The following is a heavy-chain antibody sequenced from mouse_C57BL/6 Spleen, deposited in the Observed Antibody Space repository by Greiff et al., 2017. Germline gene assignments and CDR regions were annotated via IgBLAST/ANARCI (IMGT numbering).Heavy chain of an antibody. V-gene: IGHV3-6*01. J-gene: IGHJ2*01. CDR3: ARVLDSSGFDY. CDR2: ISYDGSN. CDR1: GYSITSGYY. Sequence: DVQLQESGPGLVKPSQSLSLTCSVTGYSITSGYYWNWIRQFPGNKLEWMGYISYDGSNNYNPSLKNRISITRDTSKNQFFLKLNSVTTEDTATYYCARVLDSSGFDYWGQGTTLTVSS. D-gene: IGHD3-2*02.